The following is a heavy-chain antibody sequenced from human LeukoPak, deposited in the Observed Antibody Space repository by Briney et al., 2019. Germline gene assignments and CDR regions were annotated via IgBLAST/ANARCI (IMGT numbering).Heavy chain of an antibody. CDR2: SYFTGNP. Sequence: SETLSLTCIVSGSISSYYWTWIRQPPGKGLEWIGHSYFTGNPYYNPSLKSRVTISVDPPKNQFSLKLTSVTAADTAVYYCAGLRSTVAWASFDYWGQGILVTVSS. J-gene: IGHJ4*02. CDR3: AGLRSTVAWASFDY. CDR1: GSISSYY. V-gene: IGHV4-59*08. D-gene: IGHD4-23*01.